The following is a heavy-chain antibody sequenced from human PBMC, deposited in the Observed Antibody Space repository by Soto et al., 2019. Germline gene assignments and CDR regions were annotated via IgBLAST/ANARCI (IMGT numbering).Heavy chain of an antibody. J-gene: IGHJ3*02. Sequence: ASVKVSCKASGGTFSSYAVSWVRQAPGQGLEWMGGIIPIFGTANYAQKFQGRVTITADESTSTAYMELSSLRSEDSAVFFCAADVLTYDNGGYLFDGFDTWGQGKMVTVSS. CDR2: IIPIFGTA. D-gene: IGHD3-22*01. CDR3: AADVLTYDNGGYLFDGFDT. V-gene: IGHV1-69*13. CDR1: GGTFSSYA.